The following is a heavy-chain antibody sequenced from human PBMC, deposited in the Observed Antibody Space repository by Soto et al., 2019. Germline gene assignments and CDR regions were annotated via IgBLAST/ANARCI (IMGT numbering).Heavy chain of an antibody. J-gene: IGHJ4*01. D-gene: IGHD3-16*02. CDR3: ARDEPYDYILGSYRSFEGPDY. CDR2: INAGNGNT. V-gene: IGHV1-3*01. CDR1: GYTFTSYA. Sequence: ASVKVSCKASGYTFTSYAMHWVRQAPGQRLEWMGWINAGNGNTKYSQKFQGRVTITRDTSASTAYMELSSLRSEDTAVYYCARDEPYDYILGSYRSFEGPDYWG.